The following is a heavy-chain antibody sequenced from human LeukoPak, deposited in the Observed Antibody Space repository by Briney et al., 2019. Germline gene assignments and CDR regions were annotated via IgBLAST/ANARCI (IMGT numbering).Heavy chain of an antibody. V-gene: IGHV3-11*01. J-gene: IGHJ6*03. CDR3: ARPVSPNYFYYMDV. CDR2: ISGSGTNK. Sequence: GGSLRLSCAASGFTFSNFYMSWFRQAQGKGLECLSYISGSGTNKHYADSVRGRFTISRDNAENSLSLQMDSLRAEDTAVYYCARPVSPNYFYYMDVWGKGTTVTVSS. D-gene: IGHD4-11*01. CDR1: GFTFSNFY.